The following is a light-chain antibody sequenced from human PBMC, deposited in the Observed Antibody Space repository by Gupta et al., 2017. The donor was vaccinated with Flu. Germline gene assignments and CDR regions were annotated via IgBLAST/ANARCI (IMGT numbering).Light chain of an antibody. CDR2: SNN. J-gene: IGLJ3*02. CDR1: SSNIGSNT. V-gene: IGLV1-44*01. CDR3: AAWDDSLNGWV. Sequence: QSVLTQPPSASGTPGQRVTISCSGSSSNIGSNTVNWYQQLPGTAPKVLIYSNNHRPSGVPDRFSGSKSGTSASLAISGLQSEDEADYYCAAWDDSLNGWVFGGGTKLTVL.